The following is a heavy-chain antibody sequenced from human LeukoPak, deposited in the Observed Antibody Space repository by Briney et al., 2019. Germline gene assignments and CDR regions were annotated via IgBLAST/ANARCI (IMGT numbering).Heavy chain of an antibody. CDR2: INSDGSST. CDR3: ARGSGGQQLIRGYYYMDV. D-gene: IGHD6-6*01. J-gene: IGHJ6*03. CDR1: GFTFSSYW. Sequence: GGSLRLSCAASGFTFSSYWIHWVRQGPGKGLVWVSRINSDGSSTSYADSVKGRFTISRDNAKNTLYLQMSSLRAEDTAVYYCARGSGGQQLIRGYYYMDVWGKGTTVTVSS. V-gene: IGHV3-74*01.